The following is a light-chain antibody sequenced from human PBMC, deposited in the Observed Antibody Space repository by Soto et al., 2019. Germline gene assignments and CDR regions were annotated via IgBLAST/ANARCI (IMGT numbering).Light chain of an antibody. CDR2: AAS. CDR3: QQSYSTVT. Sequence: DIQMTQSPSSLSASVGDRVTITCRASQSISSYLNWYQQKPGKAPKLLIYAASSLQSGVPSRFSGSGSGTDFTLTISSLQPEDFATYYCQQSYSTVTFGQGTKVDNK. CDR1: QSISSY. J-gene: IGKJ1*01. V-gene: IGKV1-39*01.